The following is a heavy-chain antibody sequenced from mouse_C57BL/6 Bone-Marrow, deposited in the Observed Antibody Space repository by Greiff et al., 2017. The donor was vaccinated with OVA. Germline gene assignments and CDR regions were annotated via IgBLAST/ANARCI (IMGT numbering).Heavy chain of an antibody. J-gene: IGHJ2*01. CDR2: IDPSDSYT. Sequence: VQLQQPGAELVRPGTSVKLSCKASGYTFTSYWMHWVKQRPGQGLEWIGVIDPSDSYTNYNQKFKGKATLTVDTSSSTADLQLSSLTSEDSADYYCAREEITTVEATDYWGQGATRPVSS. D-gene: IGHD1-1*01. CDR3: AREEITTVEATDY. V-gene: IGHV1-59*01. CDR1: GYTFTSYW.